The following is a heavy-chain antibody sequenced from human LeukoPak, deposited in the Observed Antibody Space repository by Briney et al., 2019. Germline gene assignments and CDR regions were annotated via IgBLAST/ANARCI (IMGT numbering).Heavy chain of an antibody. CDR2: ISYSGST. D-gene: IGHD2/OR15-2a*01. J-gene: IGHJ4*02. CDR3: ARGVTRPFDFGY. CDR1: GGSVSSVTYY. Sequence: PSETLSLTCTVSGGSVSSVTYYWAWIRQPPGKGLEWIAYISYSGSTNQNPSLKSRVTISVDTSKNQFSLKLNSVTAADTAVYYCARGVTRPFDFGYWGQGTLVTVSS. V-gene: IGHV4-61*01.